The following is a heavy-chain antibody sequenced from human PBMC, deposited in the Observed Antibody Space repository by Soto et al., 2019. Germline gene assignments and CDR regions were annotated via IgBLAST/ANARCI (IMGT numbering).Heavy chain of an antibody. D-gene: IGHD6-6*01. CDR1: GYTFTSYY. CDR3: ARERASSSSDDYFDY. Sequence: ASVKVSCKASGYTFTSYYMHCVRQAPGQGLEWMGIINPSGGSTSYAQKFQGRVTMTRDTSTSTVYMELSSLRSEDTAVYYCARERASSSSDDYFDYWGQGTLVTVSS. V-gene: IGHV1-46*01. CDR2: INPSGGST. J-gene: IGHJ4*02.